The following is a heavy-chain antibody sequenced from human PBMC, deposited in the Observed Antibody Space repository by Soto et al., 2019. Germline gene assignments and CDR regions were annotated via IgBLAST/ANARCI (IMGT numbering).Heavy chain of an antibody. CDR3: ARGNMDV. Sequence: QVQLVESGGGMVQPGKSLRLSCTASGFTFNLFVIHWIRQAPGKGLECVAVASKPAFATYYAGSVEGLCTLSRDNSKNTLYLHMNCLRAGGTALYYCARGNMDVWGHGAAVGVCS. V-gene: IGHV3-30-3*01. CDR1: GFTFNLFV. J-gene: IGHJ6*02. CDR2: ASKPAFAT. D-gene: IGHD1-1*01.